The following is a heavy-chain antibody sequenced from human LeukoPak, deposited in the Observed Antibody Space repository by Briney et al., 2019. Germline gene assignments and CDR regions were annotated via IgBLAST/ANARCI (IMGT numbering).Heavy chain of an antibody. D-gene: IGHD6-19*01. CDR3: ARDHTGIAVADIDY. CDR2: ISYDGSNK. J-gene: IGHJ4*02. Sequence: GRSLRLSCAASGFTFSSYAMHWVRQAPGKGLEWVAVISYDGSNKYYAGSVKGRFTISRDNSKNTLYLQMNSLRAEDTAVYYCARDHTGIAVADIDYWGQGTLVTVSS. CDR1: GFTFSSYA. V-gene: IGHV3-30-3*01.